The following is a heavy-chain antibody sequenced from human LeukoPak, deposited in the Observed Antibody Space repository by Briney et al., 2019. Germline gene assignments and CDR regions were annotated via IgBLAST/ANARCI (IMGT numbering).Heavy chain of an antibody. CDR3: ARARSGYSYLIDY. Sequence: GGSLRLSCAASGLTFSKYAMMWLRQAPGKGLEWVSAISGSGGSTYYADSVKGRFTISRDNSKNTLYLQMNSLRAEDTAVYYCARARSGYSYLIDYWGQGTLVTVSS. CDR2: ISGSGGST. J-gene: IGHJ4*02. D-gene: IGHD5-18*01. CDR1: GLTFSKYA. V-gene: IGHV3-23*01.